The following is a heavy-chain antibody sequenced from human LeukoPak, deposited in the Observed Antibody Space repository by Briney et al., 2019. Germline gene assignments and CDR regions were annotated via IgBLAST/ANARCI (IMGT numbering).Heavy chain of an antibody. CDR1: GFTFSSYG. CDR2: IRYDGSNK. Sequence: PGGSLRLSCAASGFTFSSYGMHWVRQAPGKGLEWVAFIRYDGSNKYYADSVKGRFTISRDNSKNTLYLQMNSLRAEDTAVYYCAKPGYDIFHYYYYYMDVWGKGTTVTVSS. J-gene: IGHJ6*03. CDR3: AKPGYDIFHYYYYYMDV. V-gene: IGHV3-30*02. D-gene: IGHD3-9*01.